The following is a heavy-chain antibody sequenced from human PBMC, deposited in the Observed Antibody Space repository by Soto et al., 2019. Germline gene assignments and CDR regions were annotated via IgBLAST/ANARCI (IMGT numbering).Heavy chain of an antibody. D-gene: IGHD3-10*01. CDR1: GGSISSGGYS. Sequence: QLQLQESGSGLVKPSQTLSLTCAVSGGSISSGGYSWSWIRQPPGKGLEWIGYIYHSGSTYYNPSLKSRGTISVDRSKNQFSLKLSSVTAADTAVYYCARQPYYYGSGSYYQPFDYWGQGTLVTVSS. J-gene: IGHJ4*02. CDR2: IYHSGST. CDR3: ARQPYYYGSGSYYQPFDY. V-gene: IGHV4-30-2*01.